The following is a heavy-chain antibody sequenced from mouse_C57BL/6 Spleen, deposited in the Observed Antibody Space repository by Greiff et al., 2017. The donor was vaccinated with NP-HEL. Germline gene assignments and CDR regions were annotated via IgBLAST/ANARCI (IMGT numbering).Heavy chain of an antibody. V-gene: IGHV1-81*01. CDR3: AREVSYVYFDY. D-gene: IGHD6-5*01. CDR1: GYTFTSYG. Sequence: LVESGAELARPGASVKLSCKASGYTFTSYGISWVKQRTGQGLEWIGEIYPRSGNTYYNEKFKGKATLTADKSSSTAYMELRSLTSEDSAVYFCAREVSYVYFDYWGQGTTLTVSS. J-gene: IGHJ2*01. CDR2: IYPRSGNT.